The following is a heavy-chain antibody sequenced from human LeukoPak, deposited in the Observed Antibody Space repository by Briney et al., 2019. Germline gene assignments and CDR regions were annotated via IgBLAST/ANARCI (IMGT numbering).Heavy chain of an antibody. Sequence: GTLSLTCGVSGGSITNTNYWTWVRQPPGKGLEWIGEVNLQGSTNYNPSLMGRVAIAVDTSENHISLQLTSVTAADTAVYYCAREGGPYRPLDYSGQGTLVTVSS. CDR2: VNLQGST. CDR1: GGSITNTNY. V-gene: IGHV4-4*02. J-gene: IGHJ4*02. CDR3: AREGGPYRPLDY.